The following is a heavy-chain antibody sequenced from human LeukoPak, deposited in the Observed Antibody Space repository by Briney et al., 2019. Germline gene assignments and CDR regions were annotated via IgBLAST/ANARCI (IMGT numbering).Heavy chain of an antibody. CDR3: AREGGRQGYSSGWYEAFDI. CDR2: IYYSGST. CDR1: GGSISSYY. Sequence: SETLSLTCTVSGGSISSYYWSWIRQPPGKGLEWSGYIYYSGSTNYNPSLKSRVTTSVDTSKNQFSLKLSSVTAADTAVYYCAREGGRQGYSSGWYEAFDIWGQGTMVTVSS. D-gene: IGHD6-19*01. V-gene: IGHV4-59*01. J-gene: IGHJ3*02.